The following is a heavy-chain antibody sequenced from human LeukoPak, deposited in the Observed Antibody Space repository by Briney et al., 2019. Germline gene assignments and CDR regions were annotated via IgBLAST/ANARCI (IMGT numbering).Heavy chain of an antibody. Sequence: SETLSLTCAVYGGSFSGYYWSWIRQPPGKGLEWIGEINHSGSTNYNPSLKSRVTISVDTSKNQFSLKLSSVTAADTAVYYCARYPTFGYSYGHVGWGQGTLVTVYS. CDR3: ARYPTFGYSYGHVG. V-gene: IGHV4-34*01. D-gene: IGHD5-18*01. CDR2: INHSGST. J-gene: IGHJ4*02. CDR1: GGSFSGYY.